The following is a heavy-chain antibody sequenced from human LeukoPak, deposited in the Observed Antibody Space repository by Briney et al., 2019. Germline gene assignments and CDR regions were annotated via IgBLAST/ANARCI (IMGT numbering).Heavy chain of an antibody. CDR3: VKGYYYMDV. CDR1: GGSFSGYY. Sequence: SETLSLTCAVYGGSFSGYYWSWIRQPPGKGLEWIGEINHSGSTNYNPSLKSRVTISVDTSKNQFSLKVSSVTAADTAVYYCVKGYYYMDVWGKGTTVTVSS. CDR2: INHSGST. J-gene: IGHJ6*03. V-gene: IGHV4-34*01.